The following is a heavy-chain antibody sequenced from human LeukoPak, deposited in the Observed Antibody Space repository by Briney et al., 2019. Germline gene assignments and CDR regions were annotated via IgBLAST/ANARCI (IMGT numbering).Heavy chain of an antibody. CDR1: GGTFSSYA. D-gene: IGHD3-10*01. CDR2: IIPIFGTA. J-gene: IGHJ4*02. Sequence: AASVKVSCTASGGTFSSYAISWVRQAPGQGLEWMGGIIPIFGTANYAQKFQGRVTITADESTSTAYMELSSLRSEDTAVYYCARGVDGSGSSGYWGQGTLVTVSS. CDR3: ARGVDGSGSSGY. V-gene: IGHV1-69*13.